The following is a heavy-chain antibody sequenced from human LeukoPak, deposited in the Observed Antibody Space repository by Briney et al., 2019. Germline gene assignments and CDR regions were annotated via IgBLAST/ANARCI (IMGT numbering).Heavy chain of an antibody. CDR1: GYTFTKYW. CDR3: ARHIEDYYDSSGYYPPYYFDY. D-gene: IGHD3-22*01. V-gene: IGHV5-51*01. Sequence: GESLKTSCQGSGYTFTKYWIGWVRQMPGKGLEWMGVIYPGDSDTRYSPSFQGQVTISADKSISTAYLQWSSLKASDTAMYYCARHIEDYYDSSGYYPPYYFDYWGQGTLVTVSS. CDR2: IYPGDSDT. J-gene: IGHJ4*02.